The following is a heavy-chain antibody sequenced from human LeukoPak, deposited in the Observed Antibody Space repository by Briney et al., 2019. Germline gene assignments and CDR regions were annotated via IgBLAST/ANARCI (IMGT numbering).Heavy chain of an antibody. Sequence: TGGSLRLSCAASGFTFSIYAMSWVRQAPGKGLQWVSSITSSGDGTYYADFVKGRFTISRDNSENMLYLQMNSLRVEDTAVYFCAKDRPNYYGSNGHYYRRDGDYWGQGTLVTVSS. CDR1: GFTFSIYA. J-gene: IGHJ4*02. CDR3: AKDRPNYYGSNGHYYRRDGDY. CDR2: ITSSGDGT. V-gene: IGHV3-23*01. D-gene: IGHD3-22*01.